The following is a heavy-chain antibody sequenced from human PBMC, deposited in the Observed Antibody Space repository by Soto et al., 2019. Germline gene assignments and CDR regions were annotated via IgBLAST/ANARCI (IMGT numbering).Heavy chain of an antibody. V-gene: IGHV4-61*08. Sequence: TSETLSLTCTVSGDSVSSAAFYWSWVRQPPGRGLEWIGYIYFSGRTNYNPSLKSRVTISIDTSKNQFSLKLTSATAADTAVYYCSRDVDFGEEDVWGQGTTVTVSS. CDR2: IYFSGRT. J-gene: IGHJ6*02. CDR1: GDSVSSAAFY. CDR3: SRDVDFGEEDV. D-gene: IGHD4-17*01.